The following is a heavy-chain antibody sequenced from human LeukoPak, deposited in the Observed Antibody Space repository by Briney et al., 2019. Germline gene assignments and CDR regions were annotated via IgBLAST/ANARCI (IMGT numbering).Heavy chain of an antibody. Sequence: SETLSLTCTVSGGSISSSSYYWGWIRQPPGKGLEWIGSIYHSGSTYYNPSLKSRVTISVDTSKNQFSLKLSSVTAADTAVYYCAKIEYSSSSIDYWGQGTLVTVSS. CDR2: IYHSGST. CDR1: GGSISSSSYY. CDR3: AKIEYSSSSIDY. D-gene: IGHD6-6*01. J-gene: IGHJ4*02. V-gene: IGHV4-39*07.